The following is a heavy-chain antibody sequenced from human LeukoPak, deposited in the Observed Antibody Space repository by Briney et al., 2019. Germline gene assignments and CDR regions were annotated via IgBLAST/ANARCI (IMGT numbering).Heavy chain of an antibody. CDR1: GFTFSSYW. J-gene: IGHJ4*02. Sequence: GGSLRLSCAASGFTFSSYWMHWVRQAPGKGLVWVSRINSDGSSTSYADPVKGRFTISRDNSKNTLYLQMNSLRAEDTAVYYCAIPVQYLDYWGQGTLVTVSS. CDR3: AIPVQYLDY. D-gene: IGHD1-1*01. CDR2: INSDGSST. V-gene: IGHV3-74*01.